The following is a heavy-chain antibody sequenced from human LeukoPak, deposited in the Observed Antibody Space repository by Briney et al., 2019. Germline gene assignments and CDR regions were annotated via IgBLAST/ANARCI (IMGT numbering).Heavy chain of an antibody. Sequence: SETLSLTCAVSGGSISSSNWWNWIRQPPGKGLEWIGSIYYSGSTYYNPSLKSRVTISVDTSKNQFSLKLSSVTAADTAVYYCASTLRQGIAVAGTLDYWGQGTLVTVSS. V-gene: IGHV4-4*02. CDR1: GGSISSSNW. J-gene: IGHJ4*02. CDR3: ASTLRQGIAVAGTLDY. CDR2: IYYSGST. D-gene: IGHD6-19*01.